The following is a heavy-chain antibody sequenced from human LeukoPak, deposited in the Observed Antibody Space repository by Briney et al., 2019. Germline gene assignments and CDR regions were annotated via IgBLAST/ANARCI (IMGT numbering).Heavy chain of an antibody. CDR2: MNPNSGNT. D-gene: IGHD4-23*01. CDR3: ARFDPRYGGADY. Sequence: ASVKVSCKASGYTFTSYDINWVRQATGQGLEWMGWMNPNSGNTGYAQKFQGRVTMTRNTSISTAYMELSSLRSEDTAVYYCARFDPRYGGADYWGQGTLVTVSS. CDR1: GYTFTSYD. J-gene: IGHJ4*02. V-gene: IGHV1-8*01.